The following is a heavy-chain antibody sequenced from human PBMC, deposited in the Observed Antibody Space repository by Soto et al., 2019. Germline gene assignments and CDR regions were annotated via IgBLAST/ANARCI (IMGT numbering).Heavy chain of an antibody. Sequence: PGGSLRLSCSASGFTFSSYSMNWVRQAPGKGLEWVSYISSSSSTIYYADSVKGRFTISRDNAKNSLYLQMNSLRDEDTAVYYCARVPGHSYDFWSGYFNWFDPLGQGTLVTVSS. V-gene: IGHV3-48*02. CDR2: ISSSSSTI. D-gene: IGHD3-3*01. CDR3: ARVPGHSYDFWSGYFNWFDP. J-gene: IGHJ5*02. CDR1: GFTFSSYS.